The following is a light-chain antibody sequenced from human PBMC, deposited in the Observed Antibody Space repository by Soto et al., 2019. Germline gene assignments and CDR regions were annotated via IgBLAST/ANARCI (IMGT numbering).Light chain of an antibody. J-gene: IGKJ3*01. CDR2: GAS. Sequence: EIVMTQSPATLSLSPGERATLSCRASQSLSNNIYLAWYQQKPGQAPRLLIYGASTRATGIPARFSGSGSGTEFSLTISSLQSEDFAVYYCQQYDNWPLFGPGTKVDIK. CDR1: QSLSNN. CDR3: QQYDNWPL. V-gene: IGKV3-15*01.